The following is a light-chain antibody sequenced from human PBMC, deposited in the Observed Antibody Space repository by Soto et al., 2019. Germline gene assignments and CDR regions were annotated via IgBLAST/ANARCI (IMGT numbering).Light chain of an antibody. CDR1: QSVSSS. Sequence: ELVITQSPATLSVSPGERATLSCRASQSVSSSLAWYQQRPGQAPRLLIYGASTRATGIPARFSGSGSGTDFTLTISRLEPEDFAVYYCHQYGSSAWTFGQGTKVDIK. V-gene: IGKV3-15*01. J-gene: IGKJ1*01. CDR2: GAS. CDR3: HQYGSSAWT.